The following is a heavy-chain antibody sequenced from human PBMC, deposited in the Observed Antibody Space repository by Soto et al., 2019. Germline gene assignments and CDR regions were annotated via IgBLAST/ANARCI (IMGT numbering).Heavy chain of an antibody. J-gene: IGHJ4*02. CDR3: ARSGWVITPRSLFDY. CDR1: GFPFSSYW. D-gene: IGHD3-22*01. CDR2: IKQDGSEK. Sequence: EVQLVESGGGLVQPGGSLRLSCAASGFPFSSYWMSWVRQAPGKGLEWVANIKQDGSEKNYVDSLKGRFTISRDNAKNSLYLQTNSLRAEAAAVYYCARSGWVITPRSLFDYWGQGTRVTVSS. V-gene: IGHV3-7*05.